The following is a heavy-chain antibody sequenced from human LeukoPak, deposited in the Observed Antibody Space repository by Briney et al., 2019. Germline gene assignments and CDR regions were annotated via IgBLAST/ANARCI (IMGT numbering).Heavy chain of an antibody. Sequence: SETLSLTCTVSGGSISSSSYYWGWIRQPPGKGLEWIGSIYYSGSTYYNPSLKSRVTISVDTSKNQFSLKLSSVTAAGTAVYYCARPGSGSHGAYAFDIWGQGTMVTVSS. J-gene: IGHJ3*02. CDR3: ARPGSGSHGAYAFDI. CDR1: GGSISSSSYY. D-gene: IGHD1-26*01. V-gene: IGHV4-39*01. CDR2: IYYSGST.